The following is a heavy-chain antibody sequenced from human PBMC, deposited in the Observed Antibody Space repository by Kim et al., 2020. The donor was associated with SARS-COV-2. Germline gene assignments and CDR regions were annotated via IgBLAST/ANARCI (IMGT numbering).Heavy chain of an antibody. CDR3: VKEQQLGPFDY. Sequence: YYADPGKGRFTISRDNSKNTLYLQMSSLRAEDTAVYYCVKEQQLGPFDYWGQGTLVTVSS. V-gene: IGHV3-64D*09. D-gene: IGHD6-13*01. J-gene: IGHJ4*02.